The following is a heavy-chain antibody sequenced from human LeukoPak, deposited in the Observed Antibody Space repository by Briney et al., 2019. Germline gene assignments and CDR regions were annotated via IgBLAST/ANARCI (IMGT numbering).Heavy chain of an antibody. Sequence: GASVKVSCKASGYTFTGYYMHWVRQAPGQGLEWMGWINPNSGGTNYAQKFQGRVTMTRDTSISTAYMELSRLRSDDTAVYYCVNMAAAGPLNFDYWGQGTLVTVSS. D-gene: IGHD6-13*01. V-gene: IGHV1-2*02. CDR1: GYTFTGYY. CDR3: VNMAAAGPLNFDY. J-gene: IGHJ4*02. CDR2: INPNSGGT.